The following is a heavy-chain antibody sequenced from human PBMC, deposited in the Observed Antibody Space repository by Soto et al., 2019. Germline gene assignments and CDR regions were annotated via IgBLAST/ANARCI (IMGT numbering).Heavy chain of an antibody. J-gene: IGHJ4*02. CDR1: GYTFTSYY. Sequence: VASVKVSCKASGYTFTSYYMHWVRQAPGQGLEWMGIINPSGGSTSYAQKFQGRVTMTRDTSTSTVYMELSSLRSEDTAVYYCAREPVRFYGDAETFNWGQGTLVTVSS. CDR2: INPSGGST. D-gene: IGHD4-17*01. CDR3: AREPVRFYGDAETFN. V-gene: IGHV1-46*01.